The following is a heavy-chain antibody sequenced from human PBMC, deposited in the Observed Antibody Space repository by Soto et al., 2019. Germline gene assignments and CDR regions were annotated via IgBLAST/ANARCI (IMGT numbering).Heavy chain of an antibody. Sequence: VGSLRLSCAASGFTSTNDVMNWVRQAPGKGLEWVSSISGSGTTTFYADSVKGRFIISRDNSKNTLYLQMNSLRAEDTALYYCAKDRVGGVPDAFDIWGQGTMVTVSS. J-gene: IGHJ3*02. CDR1: GFTSTNDV. CDR3: AKDRVGGVPDAFDI. CDR2: ISGSGTTT. D-gene: IGHD2-8*01. V-gene: IGHV3-23*01.